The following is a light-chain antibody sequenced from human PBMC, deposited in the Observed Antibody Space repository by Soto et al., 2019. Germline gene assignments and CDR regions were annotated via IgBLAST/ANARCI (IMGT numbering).Light chain of an antibody. Sequence: EFVLTQSPATLSLSPGKRATLSCRASQSVSSYVAWYQQKPGQAPRLVIYDASSRATGVPPRFSGSGSGTDFTLTISSLEPEAFAVYYCQQRNTFGQGTRLEI. V-gene: IGKV3-11*01. CDR3: QQRNT. J-gene: IGKJ5*01. CDR2: DAS. CDR1: QSVSSY.